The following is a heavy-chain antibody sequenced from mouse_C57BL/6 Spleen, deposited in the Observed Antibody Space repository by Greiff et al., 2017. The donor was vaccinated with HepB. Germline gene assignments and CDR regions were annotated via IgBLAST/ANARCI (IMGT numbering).Heavy chain of an antibody. CDR3: TRSGDYDVGYYAMDY. Sequence: QVQLQQSGAELVKPGASVKISCKASGYAFSSYWMNWVKQRPGKGLEWIGQIYPGDGDTNYNGKFKVKATLTADNSSSTAYMQLSSLTSEDSAVYFCTRSGDYDVGYYAMDYWGQGTSVTVSS. CDR2: IYPGDGDT. J-gene: IGHJ4*01. CDR1: GYAFSSYW. D-gene: IGHD2-4*01. V-gene: IGHV1-80*01.